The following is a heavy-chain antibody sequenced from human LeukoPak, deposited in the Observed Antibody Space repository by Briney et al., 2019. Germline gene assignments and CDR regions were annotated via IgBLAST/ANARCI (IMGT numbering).Heavy chain of an antibody. CDR3: ARLVCSTIPCYGKFYFDS. D-gene: IGHD2-2*01. Sequence: GGSLRLSCAASGFSFGTYGMSWVRQAPGKGLEWVSAISASGRTYYTDSVKGRFTISRDNFVNTLHLQMNSLRAEDTATYYCARLVCSTIPCYGKFYFDSWGQGTLVPVSS. J-gene: IGHJ4*02. V-gene: IGHV3-23*01. CDR1: GFSFGTYG. CDR2: ISASGRT.